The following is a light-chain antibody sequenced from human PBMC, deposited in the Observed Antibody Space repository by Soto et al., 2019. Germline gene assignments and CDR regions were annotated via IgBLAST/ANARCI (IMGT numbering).Light chain of an antibody. CDR2: DAS. CDR1: QSVSSY. V-gene: IGKV3-11*01. J-gene: IGKJ2*01. CDR3: QQRSNWYT. Sequence: IVLTQSPAILSLSPGERATLSCRASQSVSSYLAWYQQKPGQAPRLLIYDASNRATGIPARFSGSGSGTDFTLTISSLEPEDFAVYYCQQRSNWYTFGQGTK.